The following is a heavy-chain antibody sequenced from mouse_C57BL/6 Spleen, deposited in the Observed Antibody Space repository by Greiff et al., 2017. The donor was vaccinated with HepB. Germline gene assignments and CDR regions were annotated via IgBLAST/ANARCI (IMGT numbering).Heavy chain of an antibody. Sequence: VQLKQSGAELVRPGASVKLSCSASGFNIKDDYMHWVKQRPEQGLEWIGWIDPENGDTEYASKFQGKATITADTSSNTAYLQLSSLTSEDTAVYYCTTAGYGSSYKFAYWGQGTLVTVSA. CDR3: TTAGYGSSYKFAY. CDR1: GFNIKDDY. J-gene: IGHJ3*01. D-gene: IGHD1-1*01. V-gene: IGHV14-4*01. CDR2: IDPENGDT.